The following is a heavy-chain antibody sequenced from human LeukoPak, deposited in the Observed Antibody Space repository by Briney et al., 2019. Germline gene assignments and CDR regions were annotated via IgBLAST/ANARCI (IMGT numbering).Heavy chain of an antibody. D-gene: IGHD2-2*01. V-gene: IGHV4-59*01. CDR1: GGSISSYY. J-gene: IGHJ4*02. CDR3: ASSRGGCSSTSCYDY. Sequence: TSETLSLTCTVSGGSISSYYWSWIRQPPGKGLEWIGYIYYSESTNYNPSLKSRVTISVDTSKNQFSLKLSSVTAADTAVYYCASSRGGCSSTSCYDYWGQGTPVTVSS. CDR2: IYYSEST.